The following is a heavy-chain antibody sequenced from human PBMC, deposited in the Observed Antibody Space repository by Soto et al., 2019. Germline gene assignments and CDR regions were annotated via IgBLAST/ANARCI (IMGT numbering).Heavy chain of an antibody. J-gene: IGHJ3*02. Sequence: SETLSLTCVVYGGSLTGYYWSWIRQPPGRGLEWIGEINPTGSPKYNPSLMSRATISVDTSKNQFSMKLSSVTAADTAVFYCARSREQWLVDAFDIWGQGTMVTVSS. V-gene: IGHV4-34*01. D-gene: IGHD6-19*01. CDR1: GGSLTGYY. CDR3: ARSREQWLVDAFDI. CDR2: INPTGSP.